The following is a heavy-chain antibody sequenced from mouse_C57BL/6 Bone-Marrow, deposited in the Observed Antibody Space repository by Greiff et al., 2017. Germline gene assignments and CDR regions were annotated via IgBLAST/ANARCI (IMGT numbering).Heavy chain of an antibody. CDR2: IYPGGGYT. CDR3: ARRLRRGSFGY. V-gene: IGHV1-63*01. D-gene: IGHD2-4*01. CDR1: GYTFTNYW. J-gene: IGHJ2*01. Sequence: QVQLKESGAELVRPGTSVKMSCKASGYTFTNYWIGWAKQRPGHGLEWIGDIYPGGGYTNYNEKFKGKATLTADKSSSTAYMQFSSLTSEDSASYYCARRLRRGSFGYWGQGTTLTVSS.